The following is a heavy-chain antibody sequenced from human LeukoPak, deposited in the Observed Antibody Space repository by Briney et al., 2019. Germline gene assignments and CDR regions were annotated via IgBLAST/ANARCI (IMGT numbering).Heavy chain of an antibody. Sequence: GGSLRLSCAASGFTFSSYGMNWVRQAPGKGLEWVSYISSGSTTYYADSVKGRFTISRDNAKNSLFLQMNSLRAEDTAIYYCALGSASYDAFDVWGQGTMVTVSS. CDR2: ISSGSTT. CDR3: ALGSASYDAFDV. J-gene: IGHJ3*01. V-gene: IGHV3-48*03. D-gene: IGHD6-19*01. CDR1: GFTFSSYG.